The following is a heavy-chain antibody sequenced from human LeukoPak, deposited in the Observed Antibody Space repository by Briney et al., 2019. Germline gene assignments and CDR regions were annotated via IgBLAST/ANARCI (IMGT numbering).Heavy chain of an antibody. CDR3: ARVNKGHYLDY. V-gene: IGHV3-53*01. D-gene: IGHD1/OR15-1a*01. J-gene: IGHJ4*02. CDR1: GFTVNANY. CDR2: IYSGDST. Sequence: GGSLRLSCAAAGFTVNANYVTWVRQAPGKGLECVSVIYSGDSTYYADSVKGRFTISRDNSKNTLYLQMNSLRAEDTAIYYCARVNKGHYLDYWGKGTRVTLSS.